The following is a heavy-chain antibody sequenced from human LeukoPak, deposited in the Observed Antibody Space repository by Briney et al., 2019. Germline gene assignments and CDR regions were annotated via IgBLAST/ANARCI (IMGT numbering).Heavy chain of an antibody. D-gene: IGHD5-18*01. CDR1: GYTFTGYY. CDR2: INPNSGGT. V-gene: IGHV1-2*04. Sequence: GASVKVSCKASGYTFTGYYMHWVRQAPGQGLEWMGWINPNSGGTNYAQKFQGWVTMTRDTSISTAYMELSRLRSDDTAVYYCAREGSGYTYGRGSYFDYWGHGILVTVSS. CDR3: AREGSGYTYGRGSYFDY. J-gene: IGHJ4*01.